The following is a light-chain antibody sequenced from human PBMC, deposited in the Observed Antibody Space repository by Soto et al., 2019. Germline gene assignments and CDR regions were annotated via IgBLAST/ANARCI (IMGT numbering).Light chain of an antibody. CDR1: QSVSSN. V-gene: IGKV3-15*01. J-gene: IGKJ4*01. CDR2: GTS. CDR3: QQYNNWPPLT. Sequence: EIVMTQSPATLSVSPGERATLFCRASQSVSSNLAWYQQKPGQAPRLLIYGTSTRATGIPARFSGSGSGTEFTLTISSLQSEDFAVYYCQQYNNWPPLTFGGGTMVEIK.